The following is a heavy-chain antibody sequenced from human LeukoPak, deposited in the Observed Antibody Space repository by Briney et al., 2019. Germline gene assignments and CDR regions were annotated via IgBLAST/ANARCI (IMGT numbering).Heavy chain of an antibody. V-gene: IGHV4-30-4*01. Sequence: PSETLSLTCTVSGASISSGGYYWNWIRQPPGKGLEWIGYIYYSRSTSYSPSLKSRVTISVDTSKNQFSLKLSSVTAADTAVYYCASPSRGYCSSTSCSNGDYWGQGTLVTVSS. J-gene: IGHJ4*02. D-gene: IGHD2-2*01. CDR3: ASPSRGYCSSTSCSNGDY. CDR2: IYYSRST. CDR1: GASISSGGYY.